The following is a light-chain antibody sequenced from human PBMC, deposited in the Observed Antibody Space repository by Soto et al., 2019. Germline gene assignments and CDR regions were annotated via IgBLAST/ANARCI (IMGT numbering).Light chain of an antibody. CDR2: AAS. J-gene: IGKJ1*01. CDR3: LQDYGDSWT. Sequence: TQMTQSPLSLSASVGEKIIITCRASRDVGSDVSWYQQKPGQAPKLVIYAASNLYTGVPSRFSGRRSGTEFTLTISSLLPEDFASYYCLQDYGDSWTFGQGTKVEIE. CDR1: RDVGSD. V-gene: IGKV1-6*01.